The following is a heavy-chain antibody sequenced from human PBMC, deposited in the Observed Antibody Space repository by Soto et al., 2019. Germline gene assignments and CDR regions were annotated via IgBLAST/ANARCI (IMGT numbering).Heavy chain of an antibody. CDR3: AASFEMDV. V-gene: IGHV4-59*01. J-gene: IGHJ6*02. D-gene: IGHD3-10*01. Sequence: SETLSLTCTVSGGSISDYYWSWIRQPPGKGLEWIGYKYYSGATNYNPSLKSRVTISVDTSKRQFTLRLSSVTAADTAVYYCAASFEMDVWGQGTTVTVSS. CDR2: KYYSGAT. CDR1: GGSISDYY.